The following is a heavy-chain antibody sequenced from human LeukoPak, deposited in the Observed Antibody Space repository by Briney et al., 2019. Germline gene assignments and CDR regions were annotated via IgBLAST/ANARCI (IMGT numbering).Heavy chain of an antibody. J-gene: IGHJ5*02. CDR1: GGSISSGDYY. Sequence: SETLSLTCAVSGGSISSGDYYWSWIRQPPGKGLEWIGYIYYSGSTYYNPSLKSRVTISVDTSKNQFSLKLSSVTAADTAVYYCARDRGRIGLYWFDPWGQGTLVTVSS. V-gene: IGHV4-30-4*01. CDR3: ARDRGRIGLYWFDP. D-gene: IGHD3/OR15-3a*01. CDR2: IYYSGST.